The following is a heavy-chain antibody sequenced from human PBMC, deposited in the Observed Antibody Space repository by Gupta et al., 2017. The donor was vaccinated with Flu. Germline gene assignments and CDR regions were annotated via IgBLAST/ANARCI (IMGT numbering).Heavy chain of an antibody. V-gene: IGHV3-23*01. CDR2: ISGSGGST. J-gene: IGHJ3*02. D-gene: IGHD3-9*01. CDR3: AKDLSKDVLRYVDFRSPGGAFDI. CDR1: GFTFSSYA. Sequence: EVQLLESGGGLVQPGGSLRLTCAASGFTFSSYAMSWVRQAPGKGLEWVSAISGSGGSTYYADSVKGRFNISRDNSKNTLYLQMNSLRAEDTAVYYCAKDLSKDVLRYVDFRSPGGAFDIWGQGTMVTVSS.